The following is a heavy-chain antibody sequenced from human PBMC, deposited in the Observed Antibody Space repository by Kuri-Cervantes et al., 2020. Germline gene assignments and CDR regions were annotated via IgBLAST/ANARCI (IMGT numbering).Heavy chain of an antibody. CDR1: GFTFSDYY. D-gene: IGHD6-13*01. CDR3: AKVHSRLAAAGTTYFDY. V-gene: IGHV3-11*01. Sequence: GESLKISCAASGFTFSDYYLTWIRQAPGKGLEWVSYISGRDSTIHYADSVKGRFTVSRDNAKNTLYLQMNSLRAEDTAVYYCAKVHSRLAAAGTTYFDYWGQGTLVTVSS. J-gene: IGHJ4*02. CDR2: ISGRDSTI.